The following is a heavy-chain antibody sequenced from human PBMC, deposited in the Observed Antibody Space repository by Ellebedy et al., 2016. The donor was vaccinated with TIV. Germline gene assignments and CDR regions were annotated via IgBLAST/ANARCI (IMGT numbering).Heavy chain of an antibody. D-gene: IGHD2-8*01. Sequence: ASVKVSCXASGYTFTSYGISWVRQAPGQGLEWMGWISAYNGNTNYAQKLQGRVTMTTDTSTSTAYMELRSLRSDDTAVYYCAREYEVEDAFDIWGQGTMVTVSS. CDR1: GYTFTSYG. V-gene: IGHV1-18*01. CDR2: ISAYNGNT. CDR3: AREYEVEDAFDI. J-gene: IGHJ3*02.